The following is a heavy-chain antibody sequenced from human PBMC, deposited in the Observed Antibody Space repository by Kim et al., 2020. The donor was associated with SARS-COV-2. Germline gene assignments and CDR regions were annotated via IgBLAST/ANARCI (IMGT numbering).Heavy chain of an antibody. V-gene: IGHV4-39*01. CDR3: ASWGIAGQWRALDY. Sequence: NPSLKSRVTISVDTSKNQFSLKLSSVTAAETAVYYCASWGIAGQWRALDYWGQGTLVTVSS. J-gene: IGHJ4*02. D-gene: IGHD6-19*01.